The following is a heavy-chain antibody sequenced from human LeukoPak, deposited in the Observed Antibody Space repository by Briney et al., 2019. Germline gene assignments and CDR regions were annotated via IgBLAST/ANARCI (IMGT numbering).Heavy chain of an antibody. CDR1: GFSVGRKY. CDR3: AKDWGGSYHGNAFDI. CDR2: LGGSETST. J-gene: IGHJ3*02. Sequence: GGSLRLSCVISGFSVGRKYMSWVRQAPGKGLEWVSVLGGSETSTSYADSVKGRFTISRDNSKNTLYLQMNSLRAEDTAVYYCAKDWGGSYHGNAFDIWGQGTMVTVSS. V-gene: IGHV3-23*01. D-gene: IGHD1-26*01.